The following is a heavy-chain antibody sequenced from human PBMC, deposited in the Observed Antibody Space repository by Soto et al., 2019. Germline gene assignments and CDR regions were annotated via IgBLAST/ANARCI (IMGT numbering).Heavy chain of an antibody. Sequence: QVQLVESGGGVVRPGRSLRLSCAASGFAFSNFGMHWVRQAPAQGLEWVAVISYDGSHKYYADSVKGRFTISRDNSENTLYLQMNSLRAEDTAVYYCVSGWFYYYYGMDVWGQGTTVTVSS. CDR2: ISYDGSHK. V-gene: IGHV3-30*03. J-gene: IGHJ6*02. CDR3: VSGWFYYYYGMDV. D-gene: IGHD6-19*01. CDR1: GFAFSNFG.